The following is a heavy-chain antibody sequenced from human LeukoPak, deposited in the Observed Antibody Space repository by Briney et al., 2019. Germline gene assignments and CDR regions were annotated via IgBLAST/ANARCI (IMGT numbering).Heavy chain of an antibody. D-gene: IGHD3-16*01. CDR1: GFTFNRNA. CDR2: ISSRSSYI. CDR3: ARDGGRIAMYYFDS. J-gene: IGHJ4*02. V-gene: IGHV3-21*01. Sequence: GGSLRLSCAASGFTFNRNAISWVRQAPGKGLEWVSSISSRSSYIYYADSVKGRFTISRDNAKNSLHLQMNSLRAEDTAVYYCARDGGRIAMYYFDSWGQGTLVTVSS.